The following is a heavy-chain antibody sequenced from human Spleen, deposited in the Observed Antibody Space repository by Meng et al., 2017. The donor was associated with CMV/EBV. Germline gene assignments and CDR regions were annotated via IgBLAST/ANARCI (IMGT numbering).Heavy chain of an antibody. CDR2: IRSKGYSYAA. CDR3: SRQGPYSSPSDWYLNL. D-gene: IGHD6-6*01. CDR1: TFSGST. V-gene: IGHV3-73*01. Sequence: TFSGSTMHWVRQASGKGLEWLGRIRSKGYSYAAAYVPSVKGRFTISRDDSKNTAYLQMNSLKTEDTAIYYCSRQGPYSSPSDWYLNLWGRGTLVTVSS. J-gene: IGHJ2*01.